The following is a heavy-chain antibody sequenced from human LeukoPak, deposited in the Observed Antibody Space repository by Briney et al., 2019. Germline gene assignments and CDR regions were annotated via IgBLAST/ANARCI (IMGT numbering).Heavy chain of an antibody. D-gene: IGHD1-26*01. J-gene: IGHJ4*02. CDR2: VNPSGGST. CDR3: ARGPPFGIVGASFDY. CDR1: GYTFTSYY. V-gene: IGHV1-46*01. Sequence: SVKSSSKASGYTFTSYYMYWGRQAPGEGREGLGIVNPSGGSTSYAQKFQGRVTMTRDMSTSTVYMELSSLRSEDTAVYYCARGPPFGIVGASFDYWGQGTLVTVSS.